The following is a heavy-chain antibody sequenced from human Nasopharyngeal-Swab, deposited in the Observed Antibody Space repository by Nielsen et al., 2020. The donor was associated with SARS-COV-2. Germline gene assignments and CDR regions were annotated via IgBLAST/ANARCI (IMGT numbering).Heavy chain of an antibody. CDR2: FDPEDGET. CDR1: GYTPTELS. J-gene: IGHJ6*02. V-gene: IGHV1-24*01. Sequence: ASVKVSCKVSGYTPTELSMHWVRQAPGKGLEWMGGFDPEDGETIYAQKFQGRVTMTEDTSTDTAYMELSSLRSEDTAVYYCATENGGVGGSSTSLLPYYYYYGMDVWGQGTTVTVSS. D-gene: IGHD2-2*01. CDR3: ATENGGVGGSSTSLLPYYYYYGMDV.